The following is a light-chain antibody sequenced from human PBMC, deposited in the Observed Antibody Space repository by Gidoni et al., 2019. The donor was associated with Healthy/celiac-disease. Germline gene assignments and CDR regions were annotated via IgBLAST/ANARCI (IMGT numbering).Light chain of an antibody. V-gene: IGKV4-1*01. CDR1: QSVLYSSNNKNY. CDR3: QQYYSTPNT. CDR2: WAS. Sequence: DIVMTQSPDPLAVSLGERATINCKSSQSVLYSSNNKNYLAWYQQKPGQPPKLLIYWASTRESGVPDRFSGSGSGTDFTLTISSLQAEDVAVYYCQQYYSTPNTFGQXTKLEIK. J-gene: IGKJ2*01.